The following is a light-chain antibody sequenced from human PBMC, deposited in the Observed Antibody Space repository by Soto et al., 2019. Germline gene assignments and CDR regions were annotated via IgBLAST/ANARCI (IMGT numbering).Light chain of an antibody. V-gene: IGLV2-14*01. Sequence: QSVLTQPASVSGSPGQSLTISCTGTNNDVGAYNFVSWYQQHPGKAPKLMIYEVNNRPSGVSNRFSGSKSDNTATLTISGLQAEDEADYYCSSYTTSSTQVFGGGTKLTVL. J-gene: IGLJ2*01. CDR3: SSYTTSSTQV. CDR1: NNDVGAYNF. CDR2: EVN.